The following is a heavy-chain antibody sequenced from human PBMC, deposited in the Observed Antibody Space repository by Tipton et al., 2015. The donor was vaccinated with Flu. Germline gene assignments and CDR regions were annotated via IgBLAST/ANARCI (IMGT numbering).Heavy chain of an antibody. J-gene: IGHJ6*02. CDR1: GGSVSSGGYY. V-gene: IGHV4-31*03. CDR2: IYYTESP. D-gene: IGHD3-10*01. CDR3: ARYYYGSGSSDNPHYYYYGFDV. Sequence: TLSLTCTVSGGSVSSGGYYWTWIRQHPVKGLEWIGYIYYTESPKYNPSLQSRVTISVDTSNNQFSLRLSSVTAADTATYFCARYYYGSGSSDNPHYYYYGFDVWGQGTTVTVSS.